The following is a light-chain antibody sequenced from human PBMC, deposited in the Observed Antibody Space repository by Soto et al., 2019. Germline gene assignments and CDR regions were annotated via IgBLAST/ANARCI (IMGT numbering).Light chain of an antibody. Sequence: DIQLTQSPSFLSASVGDRVTITCRASQDMSSYLAWYQQKAGKVPQLLIYAASTLHIGVPSRFSGSGSGTEVTLTSSSLQPEDFATYYCQQVNSYPLTFGGGTKVEIK. V-gene: IGKV1-9*01. CDR1: QDMSSY. J-gene: IGKJ4*01. CDR2: AAS. CDR3: QQVNSYPLT.